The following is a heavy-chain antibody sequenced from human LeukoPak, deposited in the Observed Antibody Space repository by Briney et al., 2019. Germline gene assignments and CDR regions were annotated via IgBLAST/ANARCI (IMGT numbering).Heavy chain of an antibody. CDR3: ASWLRGVIGAFDI. Sequence: ASVKLSCTASGSTLTNYGISWVRQAPGPGLGWVWGFSTYNGRTNYAQRLQGRVTMTTDTSTNTAYMELRNLRSEDTAVYYCASWLRGVIGAFDIWGQGTMVTVSS. CDR2: FSTYNGRT. D-gene: IGHD3-10*01. J-gene: IGHJ3*02. CDR1: GSTLTNYG. V-gene: IGHV1-18*01.